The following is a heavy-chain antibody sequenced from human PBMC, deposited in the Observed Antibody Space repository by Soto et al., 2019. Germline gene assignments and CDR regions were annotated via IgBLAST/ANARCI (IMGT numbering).Heavy chain of an antibody. J-gene: IGHJ6*02. CDR3: ARDGGTAQYYYYYYGMDV. D-gene: IGHD2-21*02. Sequence: ASVKVSCKASGYTFSGYYMHWVRQAPGQGLEWMGWINPNSGGTNYAQKFQGWVTMTRDTSISTAYMELSRLRSDDTAVYYCARDGGTAQYYYYYYGMDVWGRGTTVTVSS. CDR2: INPNSGGT. V-gene: IGHV1-2*04. CDR1: GYTFSGYY.